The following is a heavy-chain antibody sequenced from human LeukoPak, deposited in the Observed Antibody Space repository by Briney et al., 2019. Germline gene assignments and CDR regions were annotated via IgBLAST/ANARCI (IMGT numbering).Heavy chain of an antibody. CDR3: VRPVQAGGDGRQVTFDVYAMDV. Sequence: GSLRLSCAASGFTFTDYYMTWIRQAPGKGLEWIGSTFHSGNTYYNASLKSRVAISVDTSQNQISLKVRSVTAADTAVYYCVRPVQAGGDGRQVTFDVYAMDVWGQGTMVIVSS. D-gene: IGHD2-21*02. V-gene: IGHV4-38-2*01. CDR1: GFTFTDYY. CDR2: TFHSGNT. J-gene: IGHJ6*02.